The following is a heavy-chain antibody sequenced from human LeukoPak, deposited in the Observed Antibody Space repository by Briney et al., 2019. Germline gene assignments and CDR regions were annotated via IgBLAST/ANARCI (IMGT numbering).Heavy chain of an antibody. J-gene: IGHJ4*02. CDR2: ISWNSGSI. CDR3: AKTPTRGYYRG. D-gene: IGHD3-3*01. Sequence: PGRSLRLSCAASGFTFDDYAMHWVRQAPGKGLEWVSGISWNSGSIGYADSVKGRFTISKDNAKNSLYLQMNSLRAEDTAVYYCAKTPTRGYYRGWGQGTLVTVSS. V-gene: IGHV3-9*01. CDR1: GFTFDDYA.